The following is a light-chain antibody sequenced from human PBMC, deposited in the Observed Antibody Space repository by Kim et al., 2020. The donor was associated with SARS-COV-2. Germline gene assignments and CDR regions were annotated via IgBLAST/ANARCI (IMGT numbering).Light chain of an antibody. J-gene: IGLJ2*01. CDR1: SIGSKS. CDR3: QVWDSSSDHRVV. V-gene: IGLV3-21*04. Sequence: PGKTARVSCGGNSIGSKSVRWYPQGSGQAPVLVIYYDSDRPSGIPERFSGSNSGNTATLTISRVEAGDEADYYCQVWDSSSDHRVVFGGGTQLTVL. CDR2: YDS.